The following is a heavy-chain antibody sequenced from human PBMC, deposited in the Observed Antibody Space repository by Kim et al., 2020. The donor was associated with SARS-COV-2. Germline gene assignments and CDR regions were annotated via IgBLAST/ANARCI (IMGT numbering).Heavy chain of an antibody. J-gene: IGHJ6*02. Sequence: GGSLRLSCAASGFTFSSSSMNWVRQAPGKGLEWVSYISSSSSTIYSADSVKGRFTFSRASAKTSLYLQMHSLRDEDTDVYYCAGASEDITMVQAGGGYYYYGIDVWGQGTTVTVSS. D-gene: IGHD3-10*01. V-gene: IGHV3-48*02. CDR1: GFTFSSSS. CDR3: AGASEDITMVQAGGGYYYYGIDV. CDR2: ISSSSSTI.